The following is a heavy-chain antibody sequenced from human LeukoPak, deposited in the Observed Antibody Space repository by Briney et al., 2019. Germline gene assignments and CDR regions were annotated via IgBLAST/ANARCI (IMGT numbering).Heavy chain of an antibody. CDR1: GLTFSRYA. D-gene: IGHD5-18*01. CDR3: AKDIAQGYTFGSIEQDY. J-gene: IGHJ4*02. Sequence: GGSLRLSCAVSGLTFSRYAMSWVRQAPGKGLEWVSAISESGSGTHYADSVKGRFTISRDNSKDTLSLQMNSLRAEDTAVYYCAKDIAQGYTFGSIEQDYWGQGTLVTVSS. V-gene: IGHV3-23*01. CDR2: ISESGSGT.